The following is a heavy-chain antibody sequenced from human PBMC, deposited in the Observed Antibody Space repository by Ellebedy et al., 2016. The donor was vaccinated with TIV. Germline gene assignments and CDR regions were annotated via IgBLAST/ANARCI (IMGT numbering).Heavy chain of an antibody. CDR1: GLPFSSSC. CDR3: ASDTSEFH. J-gene: IGHJ4*02. Sequence: GESLKISCVASGLPFSSSCMHWVRQAPGKGLEWVAVISDDGSDKYYATLLKGRFTISRDNSKNTLYLQMNSLRAEDTAIYYCASDTSEFHWGQGTLVTVSS. CDR2: ISDDGSDK. D-gene: IGHD1-26*01. V-gene: IGHV3-30*03.